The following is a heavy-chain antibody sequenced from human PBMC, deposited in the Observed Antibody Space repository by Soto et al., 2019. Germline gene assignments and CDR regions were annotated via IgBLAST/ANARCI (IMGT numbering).Heavy chain of an antibody. Sequence: EVQLVESGGGLVKPGGSLRLSCAASGFTFSNAWMNWVRQAPGKGLEWVGRIKSKTDGGTTDYAAPVKGRFTISRXXSXYTLYLQMNSLKTEDTAVYYCTTDPVTLIVVVPSSVWGQGTLVTVSS. J-gene: IGHJ4*02. V-gene: IGHV3-15*07. CDR2: IKSKTDGGTT. D-gene: IGHD3-22*01. CDR1: GFTFSNAW. CDR3: TTDPVTLIVVVPSSV.